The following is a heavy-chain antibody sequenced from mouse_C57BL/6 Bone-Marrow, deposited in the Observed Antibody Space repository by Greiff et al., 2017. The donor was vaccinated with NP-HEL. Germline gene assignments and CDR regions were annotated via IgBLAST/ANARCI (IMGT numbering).Heavy chain of an antibody. CDR3: ASRDSSMDY. Sequence: EVNLVESGGDLVKPGGSLKLSCAASGFTFSSYGMSWVRQTPDKRLEWVATISSGGSYTYYPDSVKGRFTISRDNAKNTLYLQMSSLKSEDTAMYYCASRDSSMDYWGQGTSVTVSS. V-gene: IGHV5-6*02. J-gene: IGHJ4*01. CDR1: GFTFSSYG. D-gene: IGHD3-2*01. CDR2: ISSGGSYT.